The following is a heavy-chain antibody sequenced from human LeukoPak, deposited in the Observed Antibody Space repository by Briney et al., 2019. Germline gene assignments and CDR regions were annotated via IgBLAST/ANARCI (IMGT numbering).Heavy chain of an antibody. CDR2: IYYSGST. CDR3: ARAVWGSSSWYALDY. J-gene: IGHJ4*02. D-gene: IGHD6-13*01. Sequence: SETLSLTCTVSGGSISSYYWSWIRQPPGKGLEWIGYIYYSGSTNYNPSLKSRVTISVDTSKNQFSLKLSSVTAADTAVYYCARAVWGSSSWYALDYWGQGTLVTVSS. CDR1: GGSISSYY. V-gene: IGHV4-59*01.